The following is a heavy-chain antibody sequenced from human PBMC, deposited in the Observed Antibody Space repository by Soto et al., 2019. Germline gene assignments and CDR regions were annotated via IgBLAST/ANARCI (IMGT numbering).Heavy chain of an antibody. Sequence: QVQLQESGPGLVKPSGTLSLTCAVSGGSISSSNWWSWVRQPPGKGLEWVGEIYHSGSTNYNPSLKRRVTISVDKSKNQVSLKLSSVTAADTAVYYCARVMITFGGVIVTSMGAFDIWGQGTMVTVSS. CDR1: GGSISSSNW. J-gene: IGHJ3*02. CDR3: ARVMITFGGVIVTSMGAFDI. D-gene: IGHD3-16*02. CDR2: IYHSGST. V-gene: IGHV4-4*02.